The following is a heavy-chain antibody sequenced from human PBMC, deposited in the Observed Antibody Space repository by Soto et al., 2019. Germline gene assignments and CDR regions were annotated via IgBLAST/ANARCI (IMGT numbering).Heavy chain of an antibody. CDR1: GFTFSSYA. Sequence: QVQLVESGGGVVQPGRSLRLSCAASGFTFSSYAMHWVRQAPGKGLEWVAVISYDGSNKYYADSVKGRFTISRDNSKNTLYLQMNSLRAEDTAVYYCARVPTGRLQPYYFDYWGQGTLVTVSS. J-gene: IGHJ4*02. CDR2: ISYDGSNK. V-gene: IGHV3-30-3*01. D-gene: IGHD3-10*01. CDR3: ARVPTGRLQPYYFDY.